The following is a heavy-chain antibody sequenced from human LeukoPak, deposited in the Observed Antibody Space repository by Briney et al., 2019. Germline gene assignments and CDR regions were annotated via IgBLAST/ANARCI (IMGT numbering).Heavy chain of an antibody. CDR2: IYTSGST. Sequence: SETLSLTCTVSGGSISSYYWSWIRQPAGKGLEWIGRIYTSGSTNYNPSLKSRVTMPVDTSKNQFSLKLSSVTAADTAVYYCAGTEPPTGNYNWFDPWGQGTLVTVSS. J-gene: IGHJ5*02. CDR1: GGSISSYY. V-gene: IGHV4-4*07. CDR3: AGTEPPTGNYNWFDP. D-gene: IGHD1-14*01.